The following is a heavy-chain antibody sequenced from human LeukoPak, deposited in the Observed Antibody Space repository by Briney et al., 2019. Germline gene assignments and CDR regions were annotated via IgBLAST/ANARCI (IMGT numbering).Heavy chain of an antibody. CDR2: IYYSGTT. CDR3: ARLRYSSGWYVDY. Sequence: SETLSLTCTVSGGSISSYYWNWIRQPPGKGLEWIGYIYYSGTTNYNPSLKSRVSMSVDTSKNQFSLKLSSVTAADTAVYYCARLRYSSGWYVDYWGQGTLVTVSS. CDR1: GGSISSYY. V-gene: IGHV4-59*08. D-gene: IGHD6-19*01. J-gene: IGHJ4*02.